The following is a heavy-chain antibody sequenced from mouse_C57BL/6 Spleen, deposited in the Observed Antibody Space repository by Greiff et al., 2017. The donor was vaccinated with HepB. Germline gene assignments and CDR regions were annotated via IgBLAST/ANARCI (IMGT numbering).Heavy chain of an antibody. D-gene: IGHD2-5*01. Sequence: QVQLQQSDAELVKPGASVKISCKVSGYTFTDHTIHWMKQRPEQGLEWIGYIYPRDGSTKYNEKFKGKATLTADKSSSTAYMQLNSLTSEDSAVYFCARSLIVTTKGKFFCYAMDYWGQGTSVTVSS. V-gene: IGHV1-78*01. CDR2: IYPRDGST. CDR3: ARSLIVTTKGKFFCYAMDY. CDR1: GYTFTDHT. J-gene: IGHJ4*01.